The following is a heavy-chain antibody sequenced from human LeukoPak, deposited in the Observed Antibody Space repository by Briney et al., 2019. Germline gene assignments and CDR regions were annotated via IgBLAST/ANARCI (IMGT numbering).Heavy chain of an antibody. J-gene: IGHJ5*02. CDR3: ARYGPDPRGQLDWFDP. CDR1: GGSISSYY. D-gene: IGHD6-6*01. CDR2: IYYSGST. Sequence: SETLSLTCTVAGGSISSYYWSWIRQPPGKGLEWIGYIYYSGSTNYNPSLKSRVTISVDTSKNQFSLKLSSVTAADTAVYYCARYGPDPRGQLDWFDPWGQGTLVTVSS. V-gene: IGHV4-59*01.